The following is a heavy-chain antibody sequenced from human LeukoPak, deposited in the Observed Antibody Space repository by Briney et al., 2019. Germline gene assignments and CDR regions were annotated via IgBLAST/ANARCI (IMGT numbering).Heavy chain of an antibody. CDR1: GFTFSSYG. CDR3: ATSGSSYYFDY. V-gene: IGHV3-30*03. Sequence: EPGRSLRLSCAASGFTFSSYGMHWVRRAPGKGLEWVAVISYDGSNKYYADSVKGRFTISRDNSKNTLYLQMNSLRAEGTAVYYCATSGSSYYFDYWGQGTLVTVSS. D-gene: IGHD1-26*01. CDR2: ISYDGSNK. J-gene: IGHJ4*02.